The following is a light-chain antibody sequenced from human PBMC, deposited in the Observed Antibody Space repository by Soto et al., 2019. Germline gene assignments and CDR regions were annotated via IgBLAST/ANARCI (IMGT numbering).Light chain of an antibody. CDR2: GAS. V-gene: IGKV3-15*01. CDR3: QQWHNWPRT. CDR1: QTVSSD. J-gene: IGKJ5*01. Sequence: EIVMTQSPATLSVSPGERATLYCRASQTVSSDLAWYQQKPGQAPRLLIYGASTRATSIPDRFSGSGSGTEFTLTISSLQSEDFAVYYCQQWHNWPRTFGQGTRLQIK.